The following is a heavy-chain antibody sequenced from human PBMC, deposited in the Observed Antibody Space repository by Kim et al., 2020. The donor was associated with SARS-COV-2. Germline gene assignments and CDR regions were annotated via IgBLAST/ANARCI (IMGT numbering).Heavy chain of an antibody. CDR3: AKDTRPYGDEADY. CDR1: GFTFSNYA. D-gene: IGHD4-17*01. Sequence: GGSLRLSCAASGFTFSNYAMSWVRQAPGKGLEWVSLIYSGGTTTYYADSVKGRFTISRDNSKNTLYLQMNSLRAEDTAVYYCAKDTRPYGDEADYWGQGTLVTVSS. V-gene: IGHV3-23*03. J-gene: IGHJ4*02. CDR2: IYSGGTTT.